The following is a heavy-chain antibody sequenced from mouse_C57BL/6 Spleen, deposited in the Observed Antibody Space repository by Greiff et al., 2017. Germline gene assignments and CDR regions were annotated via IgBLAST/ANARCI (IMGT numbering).Heavy chain of an antibody. V-gene: IGHV1-81*01. CDR2: IYPRSGNT. CDR1: GYTFTSYG. Sequence: QVQLQQSGAELARPGASVKLSCKASGYTFTSYGISWVKQRTGQGLEWIGEIYPRSGNTYYNEKFKGKATLTADKSSSTAYMELRSLTSEDSAVYFCAGGCSSRDYYAMDYWGQGTSVTVSS. J-gene: IGHJ4*01. CDR3: AGGCSSRDYYAMDY. D-gene: IGHD1-1*01.